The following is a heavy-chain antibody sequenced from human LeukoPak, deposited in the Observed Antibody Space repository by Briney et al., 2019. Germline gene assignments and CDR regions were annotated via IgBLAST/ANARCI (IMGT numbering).Heavy chain of an antibody. CDR3: AASRPQSGYYYYYGMDV. Sequence: GASVKVSCKASGFTFTSSAMQWVRHARGQRLELMGCIVVGSGNTNYAQKFQERVTITRDMSTSTAYMELSSLRSEDTAVYYCAASRPQSGYYYYYGMDVWGQGTTVTVSS. CDR2: IVVGSGNT. V-gene: IGHV1-58*02. J-gene: IGHJ6*02. D-gene: IGHD6-25*01. CDR1: GFTFTSSA.